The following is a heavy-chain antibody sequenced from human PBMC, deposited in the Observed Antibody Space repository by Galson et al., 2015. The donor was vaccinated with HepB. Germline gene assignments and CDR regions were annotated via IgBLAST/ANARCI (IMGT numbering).Heavy chain of an antibody. D-gene: IGHD3-3*01. Sequence: SLRLSCAASGFTFSSYDMHWVRQAPGKGLEWVSGIGSGGDPNYPGSVKGRFTISRENAKNPLYLQMNSLRARDTAVYYCARGSMEWLSDRYYYYYYMDVWGKGTPVTVSS. CDR1: GFTFSSYD. V-gene: IGHV3-13*05. CDR2: IGSGGDP. J-gene: IGHJ6*03. CDR3: ARGSMEWLSDRYYYYYYMDV.